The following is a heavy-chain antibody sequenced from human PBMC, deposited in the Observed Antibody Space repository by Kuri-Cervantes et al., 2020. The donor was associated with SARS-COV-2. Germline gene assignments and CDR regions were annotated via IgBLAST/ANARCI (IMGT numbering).Heavy chain of an antibody. V-gene: IGHV1-8*03. CDR3: VREGSGYYYYYMDV. Sequence: ASVKVSCKASGYTFTSYDINWVRQATGQGLEWMGWMNPNSGNTGYAQKSQGRVTITRNTSISTAYMELSSLRSEDTAVYYCVREGSGYYYYYMDVWGKGTTVTVSS. D-gene: IGHD3-10*01. CDR2: MNPNSGNT. CDR1: GYTFTSYD. J-gene: IGHJ6*03.